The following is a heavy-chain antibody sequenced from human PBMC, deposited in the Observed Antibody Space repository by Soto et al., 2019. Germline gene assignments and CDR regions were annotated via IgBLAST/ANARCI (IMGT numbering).Heavy chain of an antibody. CDR1: GRSISTYY. J-gene: IGHJ6*02. Sequence: QVQLQESGPGLVKPSETLSLTCSVSGRSISTYYWSWIRQPPGKGLEWIGYIYYSGSTKSNPSLKSRVTISVDTSKNQFSLKLSSVTAADTAVYYCARVRPEDYYYYGMDVWGQGTTVTVSS. CDR2: IYYSGST. CDR3: ARVRPEDYYYYGMDV. V-gene: IGHV4-59*01.